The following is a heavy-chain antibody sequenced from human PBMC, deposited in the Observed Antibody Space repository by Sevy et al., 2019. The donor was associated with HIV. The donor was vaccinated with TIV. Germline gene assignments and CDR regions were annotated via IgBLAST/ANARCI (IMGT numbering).Heavy chain of an antibody. CDR3: ARESATDFWSGYYTGGYWFDP. CDR1: GYTFTGYY. D-gene: IGHD3-3*01. V-gene: IGHV1-2*06. CDR2: INPNSGGT. Sequence: ASVKVSCKASGYTFTGYYMHWVRQAPGQGLEWMGRINPNSGGTNYAQKFQGRVTMTRDTSISTAYMELSRLRSDDTAVYYCARESATDFWSGYYTGGYWFDPRGQGTLVTVSS. J-gene: IGHJ5*02.